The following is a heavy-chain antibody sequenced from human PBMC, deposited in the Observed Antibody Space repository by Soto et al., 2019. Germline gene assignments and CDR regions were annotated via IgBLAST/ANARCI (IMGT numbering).Heavy chain of an antibody. CDR1: GGTFSSYA. J-gene: IGHJ5*02. CDR2: IIPIFGTA. Sequence: QVQLVQSGAEVTKPGSSVKVSCKASGGTFSSYAISWVRQAPGQGLEWMGGIIPIFGTANYAQKFQGRVTITADKSTSTAYMELSSLRSEDTAVYYCARDGGPYCGGDCYPPRGFDPWGQGTLVTVSS. D-gene: IGHD2-21*02. V-gene: IGHV1-69*06. CDR3: ARDGGPYCGGDCYPPRGFDP.